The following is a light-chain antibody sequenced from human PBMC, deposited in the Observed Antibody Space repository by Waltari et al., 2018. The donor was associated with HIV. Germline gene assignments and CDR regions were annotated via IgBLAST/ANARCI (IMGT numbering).Light chain of an antibody. CDR3: CSYAGSYTLVV. V-gene: IGLV2-11*01. J-gene: IGLJ2*01. Sequence: QSALTQPRSVSGSPGQSVTISCTGTSSAVGGFNFFSWYQQHPGKAPKLMIYDVTKRPSGVPDRFSGSKFDNTASLTISGLQADDEADYYCCSYAGSYTLVVFGGGTKLTVL. CDR2: DVT. CDR1: SSAVGGFNF.